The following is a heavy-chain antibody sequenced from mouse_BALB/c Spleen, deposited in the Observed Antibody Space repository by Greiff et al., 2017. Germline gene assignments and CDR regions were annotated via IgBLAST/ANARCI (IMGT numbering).Heavy chain of an antibody. V-gene: IGHV1-12*01. Sequence: QVQLQQPGAELVKPGASVKMSCKASGYTFTSYNMHWVKQTPGQGLEWIGAIYPGNGDTSYNQKFKGKATLTADKSSSTAYMQLSSLTSEDSAVYYCAREGGNRYYYAMDYWGQGTSVTVSS. CDR3: AREGGNRYYYAMDY. CDR1: GYTFTSYN. D-gene: IGHD2-1*01. CDR2: IYPGNGDT. J-gene: IGHJ4*01.